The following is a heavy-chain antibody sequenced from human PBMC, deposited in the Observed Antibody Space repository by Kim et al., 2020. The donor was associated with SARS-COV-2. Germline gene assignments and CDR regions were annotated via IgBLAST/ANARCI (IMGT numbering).Heavy chain of an antibody. CDR1: GYTFTSYA. D-gene: IGHD6-13*01. V-gene: IGHV7-4-1*02. J-gene: IGHJ4*02. CDR3: ASSYSSSWHRTPFDY. Sequence: ASVKVSCKASGYTFTSYAMNWVRQAPGQGLEWMGWINTNTGNPTYAQGFTGRFVFSLDTSVSTAYLQISSLKAEDTAVYYCASSYSSSWHRTPFDYWGQGTLVTVSS. CDR2: INTNTGNP.